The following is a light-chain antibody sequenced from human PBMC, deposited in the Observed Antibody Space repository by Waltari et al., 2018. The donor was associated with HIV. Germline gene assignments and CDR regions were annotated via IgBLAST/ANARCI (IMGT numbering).Light chain of an antibody. V-gene: IGLV2-11*01. Sequence: QSALTQPRSLSGSPGQADTISCTGNSSDVGSYNYVAWYQHHPGKAPNLILYEFSERPSGVPDRFSGSKSGNTASLTISGLQAEDEADYYCCSYAGTYTFVVFGGGTKLTVL. CDR1: SSDVGSYNY. J-gene: IGLJ2*01. CDR2: EFS. CDR3: CSYAGTYTFVV.